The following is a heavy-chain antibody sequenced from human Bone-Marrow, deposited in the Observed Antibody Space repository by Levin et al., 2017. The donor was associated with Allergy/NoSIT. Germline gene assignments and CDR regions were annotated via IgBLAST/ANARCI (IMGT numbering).Heavy chain of an antibody. CDR2: IIPIHGTP. D-gene: IGHD5-12*01. CDR1: GGTFSRTA. CDR3: ARGRDSGYDFGDAFDV. V-gene: IGHV1-69*13. Sequence: PGASVKVSCKASGGTFSRTAVAWVRQAPGQGLEWMGGIIPIHGTPDHAQKFQGRVSITADESTTTTYMELSSLRSEDTAVYYCARGRDSGYDFGDAFDVWGQGTVVTVSS. J-gene: IGHJ3*01.